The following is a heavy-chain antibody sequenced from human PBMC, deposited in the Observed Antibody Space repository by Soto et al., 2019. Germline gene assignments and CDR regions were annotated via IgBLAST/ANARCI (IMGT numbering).Heavy chain of an antibody. V-gene: IGHV3-23*01. CDR3: AKHLEQQLGHFDY. Sequence: GGSLRLSCAASGFAFSSYAMSWVRQAPGKGLEWVSSLRGSGGTTKYADSVKGRFTISRDNPKNTLYLQMNSLRAEDTAVYYCAKHLEQQLGHFDYWGQGTLVTVSS. CDR2: LRGSGGTT. J-gene: IGHJ4*02. CDR1: GFAFSSYA. D-gene: IGHD6-13*01.